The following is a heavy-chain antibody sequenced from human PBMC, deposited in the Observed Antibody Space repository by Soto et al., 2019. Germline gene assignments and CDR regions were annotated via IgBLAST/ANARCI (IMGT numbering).Heavy chain of an antibody. D-gene: IGHD2-8*01. CDR2: ISSSSSTI. CDR3: ARETYYTKGYCTNGVCSDAFDI. Sequence: GGSLRLSCAASGFTFSSYSMNWVRQAPGKGLEWVSYISSSSSTIYYADSVKGRFTISRDNAKNSLYLQMNSLRADDTAVYYCARETYYTKGYCTNGVCSDAFDIWGQGTMVTVSS. V-gene: IGHV3-48*04. CDR1: GFTFSSYS. J-gene: IGHJ3*02.